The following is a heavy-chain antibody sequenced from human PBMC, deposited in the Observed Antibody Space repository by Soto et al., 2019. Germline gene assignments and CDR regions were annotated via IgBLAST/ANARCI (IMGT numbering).Heavy chain of an antibody. CDR1: GFTFSSYG. V-gene: IGHV3-30*18. CDR3: ANANYVDTAMVSTPYYYYGMDV. D-gene: IGHD5-18*01. Sequence: GGSLRLSCAASGFTFSSYGMHWVRQAPGKGLEWVAVISYDGSNKYYADSVKGRFTISRDNSKNTLDLQMNSLRAEDTAGYYCANANYVDTAMVSTPYYYYGMDVWGQGTTVTVSS. CDR2: ISYDGSNK. J-gene: IGHJ6*02.